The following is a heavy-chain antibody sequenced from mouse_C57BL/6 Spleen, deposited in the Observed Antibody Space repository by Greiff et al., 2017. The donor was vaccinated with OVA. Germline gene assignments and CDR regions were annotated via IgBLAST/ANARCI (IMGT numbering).Heavy chain of an antibody. J-gene: IGHJ3*01. CDR3: TEGGGYDEGWFAY. Sequence: EVKVEESGTVLARPGASVKMSCKTSGYTFTSYWMHWVKQRPGQGLEWIGAIYPGNSDTSYNQKFKGKAKLTAVTSASTAYMELSSLTNEDSAVYYCTEGGGYDEGWFAYWGQGTLVTVSA. CDR2: IYPGNSDT. D-gene: IGHD2-2*01. CDR1: GYTFTSYW. V-gene: IGHV1-5*01.